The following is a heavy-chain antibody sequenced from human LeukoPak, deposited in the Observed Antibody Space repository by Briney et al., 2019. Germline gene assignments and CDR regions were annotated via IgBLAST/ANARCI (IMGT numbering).Heavy chain of an antibody. J-gene: IGHJ4*02. D-gene: IGHD3-3*01. Sequence: GESLMISCKGSGYSFTSYWIGWVRQMPGKGLEWMGIIYTGDSDTRYSPSFQGQVTISADKSISTAYLQWSRLKASDTAMYYCSRERFLETPFDYWGQGTLVTVSS. CDR3: SRERFLETPFDY. CDR1: GYSFTSYW. V-gene: IGHV5-51*01. CDR2: IYTGDSDT.